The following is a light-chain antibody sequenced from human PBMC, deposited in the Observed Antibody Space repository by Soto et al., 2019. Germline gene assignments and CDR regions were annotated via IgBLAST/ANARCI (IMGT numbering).Light chain of an antibody. CDR3: QQYGSSPPFT. V-gene: IGKV3-20*01. CDR2: GAS. CDR1: QSVSSSY. Sequence: EIVMTHSPATLSVSPGERATLCCRAIQSVSSSYLAWYQQKPSQAPRLLIYGASSRATGIPDRFGGSGSGTDFTLTISRLEPEDFAVYYCQQYGSSPPFTLGQGSKVDIK. J-gene: IGKJ1*01.